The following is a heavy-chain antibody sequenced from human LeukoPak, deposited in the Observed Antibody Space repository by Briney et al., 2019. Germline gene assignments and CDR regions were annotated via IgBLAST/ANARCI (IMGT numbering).Heavy chain of an antibody. Sequence: ASVKISCKVSGYTFTDYYMHWVQQAPGKGLEGMGLVDPEDGETIYAEKFQGRVTITADTSTDTAYMELSSLRSEDTAVYSCASLQGILGVVRDAFDIWGQGTMVTVSS. J-gene: IGHJ3*02. CDR3: ASLQGILGVVRDAFDI. CDR2: VDPEDGET. V-gene: IGHV1-69-2*01. D-gene: IGHD2-2*01. CDR1: GYTFTDYY.